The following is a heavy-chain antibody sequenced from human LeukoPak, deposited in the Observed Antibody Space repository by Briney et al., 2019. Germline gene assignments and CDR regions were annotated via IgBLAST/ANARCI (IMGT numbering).Heavy chain of an antibody. CDR1: GGYISSSSYY. CDR2: IYYSGST. Sequence: SETLSLTCTVSGGYISSSSYYWGWIRQPPGKGLGWIGSIYYSGSTYYNPSLKSRVTISVDTSKNQFSLKLSSVTAADTAVYYCARVADYYDSSGYHDAFDIWGQGTMVTVSS. D-gene: IGHD3-22*01. CDR3: ARVADYYDSSGYHDAFDI. V-gene: IGHV4-39*07. J-gene: IGHJ3*02.